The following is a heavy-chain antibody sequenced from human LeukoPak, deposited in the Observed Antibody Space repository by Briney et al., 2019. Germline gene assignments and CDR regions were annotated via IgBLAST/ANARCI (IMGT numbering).Heavy chain of an antibody. CDR1: GYTLTGYY. CDR3: ATKEELLY. CDR2: NNNNRSGT. J-gene: IGHJ4*02. D-gene: IGHD1-7*01. V-gene: IGHV1-2*05. Sequence: GASVKLSCKASGYTLTGYYMCWVRQAPGQPLEWMGRNNNNRSGTKYAQKFQGRVTMTRYTPISTAEMELSRLRSDDTGGYYCATKEELLYWGQGTLVTVSS.